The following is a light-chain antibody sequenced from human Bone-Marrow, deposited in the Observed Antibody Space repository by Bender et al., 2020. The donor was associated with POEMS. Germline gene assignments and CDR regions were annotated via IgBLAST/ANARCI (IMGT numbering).Light chain of an antibody. J-gene: IGLJ3*02. CDR3: CSYAGSSTSV. CDR1: SSDVGGYNY. CDR2: DVN. V-gene: IGLV2-23*02. Sequence: QSALTQPPSASGSPGQSVTISCTGTSSDVGGYNYVSWYQQHPGKGPKVMIYDVNNRPSGVSNRFSGSKSGNTASLTISGLRSEDDADYYCCSYAGSSTSVFGGGTRLTVL.